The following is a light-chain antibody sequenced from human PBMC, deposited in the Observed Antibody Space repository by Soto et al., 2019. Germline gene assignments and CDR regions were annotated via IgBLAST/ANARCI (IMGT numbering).Light chain of an antibody. CDR1: QSVSSSY. J-gene: IGKJ4*01. Sequence: EIVLTQSPGTLSLSPGERATLSCSASQSVSSSYLAGYQQKPGQAPRLLIYGASSRATGIPDRLSGSGSGTDFTLTISRLEPEDFSVDYCQQYGSSPLTFGGGTKVEIK. CDR2: GAS. V-gene: IGKV3-20*01. CDR3: QQYGSSPLT.